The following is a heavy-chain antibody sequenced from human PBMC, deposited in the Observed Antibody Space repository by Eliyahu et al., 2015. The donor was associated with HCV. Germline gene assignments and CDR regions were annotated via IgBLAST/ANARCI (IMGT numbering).Heavy chain of an antibody. CDR1: XGSXSSSNW. D-gene: IGHD6-6*01. J-gene: IGHJ6*02. Sequence: QVQLQESGPGLVKPSGTLSLTCAVXXGSXSSSNWXSWXXXPPGXGXEWIGEIYHSGSTNXNPSLKSRVTISVDKSKNQFSLKLSSVTAADTAVYYCARVEYSSSYYYYYGMDVWGQGTTVTVSS. CDR2: IYHSGST. CDR3: ARVEYSSSYYYYYGMDV. V-gene: IGHV4-4*02.